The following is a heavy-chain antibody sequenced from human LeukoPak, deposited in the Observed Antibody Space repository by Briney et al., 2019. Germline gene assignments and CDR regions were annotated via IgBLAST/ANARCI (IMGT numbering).Heavy chain of an antibody. CDR1: GFTFSSYA. CDR3: AKETGSTSGYFDD. Sequence: GGSLRLSCAASGFTFSSYAMSWVRQAPGKGLEWVSVVSGSGGRTYYADSVKGRFTISRDNSKNTLYLQMNSLRAEDTAVYYCAKETGSTSGYFDDWGQGTLVTVSS. V-gene: IGHV3-23*01. D-gene: IGHD1-7*01. CDR2: VSGSGGRT. J-gene: IGHJ4*02.